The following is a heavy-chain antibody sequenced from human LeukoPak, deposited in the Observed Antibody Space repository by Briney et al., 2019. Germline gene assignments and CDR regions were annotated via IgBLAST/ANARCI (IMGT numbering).Heavy chain of an antibody. CDR2: MNPNSGNT. V-gene: IGHV1-8*01. Sequence: ASVKVSCKASGYTFTSYDINWVRQATGQGLEWMGWMNPNSGNTGYAQKLQGRVTMTRNTSISTAYMELSSLRSEDTAVYYCARRGVGGRYYYYGMDVWGQGTTVTVSS. J-gene: IGHJ6*02. D-gene: IGHD1-26*01. CDR3: ARRGVGGRYYYYGMDV. CDR1: GYTFTSYD.